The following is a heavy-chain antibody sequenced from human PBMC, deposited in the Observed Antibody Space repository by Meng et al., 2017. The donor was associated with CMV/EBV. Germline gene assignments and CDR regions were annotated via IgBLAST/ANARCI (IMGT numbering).Heavy chain of an antibody. D-gene: IGHD6-19*01. CDR1: GYTLTEFS. CDR3: ATGGYSSGWYYY. Sequence: ASVQVSCKVSGYTLTEFSRHWVRQAPGKGLEWMGGFDPEDGETIYAQKFQGRVTMTEDTSTDTAYMELSSLRSEDTAVYYCATGGYSSGWYYYWGQGTLVTVSS. J-gene: IGHJ4*02. CDR2: FDPEDGET. V-gene: IGHV1-24*01.